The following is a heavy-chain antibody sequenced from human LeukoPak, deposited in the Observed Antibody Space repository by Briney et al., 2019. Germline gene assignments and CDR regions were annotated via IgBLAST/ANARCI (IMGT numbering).Heavy chain of an antibody. Sequence: KPSETLSLTCTVSGGSISSSSYYWGWIRQPPGKGLEWIGRIYTSGSTNYNPSLKSRVTISVDTSKNQFSLKLSSVTAADTAVYYCARDSDYYDSSGYYHNWFDPWGQGTLVTVSS. CDR2: IYTSGST. V-gene: IGHV4-39*07. CDR3: ARDSDYYDSSGYYHNWFDP. J-gene: IGHJ5*02. CDR1: GGSISSSSYY. D-gene: IGHD3-22*01.